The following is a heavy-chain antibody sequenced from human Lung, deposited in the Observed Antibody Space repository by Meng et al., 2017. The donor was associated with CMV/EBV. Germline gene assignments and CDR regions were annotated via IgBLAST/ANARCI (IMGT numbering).Heavy chain of an antibody. V-gene: IGHV3-21*01. CDR3: VRNHLPVFRYIDCLLSSLHY. D-gene: IGHD3-9*01. CDR2: IIACSGQM. J-gene: IGHJ4*02. CDR1: FTGYI. Sequence: FTGYILYWIRHSSGKCLECVSSIIACSGQMFYTDSVKRHFTISRDNDKKSLYLQMHSLIVVDTAVYYCVRNHLPVFRYIDCLLSSLHYWGQGTLVTVSS.